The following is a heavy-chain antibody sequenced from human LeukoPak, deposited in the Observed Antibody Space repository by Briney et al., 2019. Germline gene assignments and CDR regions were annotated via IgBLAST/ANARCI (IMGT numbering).Heavy chain of an antibody. CDR3: AKDVGDYYDSSGYYYLDY. Sequence: SQTLSLTCTVSGGSISSGDYYWSWIRQPPGKGLEWIGYICYSGSTYYNPSLKSRVTISVDTSKNQFSLKLSSVTAADTAVYYCAKDVGDYYDSSGYYYLDYWGQGTLVTVSS. J-gene: IGHJ4*02. V-gene: IGHV4-30-4*01. CDR1: GGSISSGDYY. CDR2: ICYSGST. D-gene: IGHD3-22*01.